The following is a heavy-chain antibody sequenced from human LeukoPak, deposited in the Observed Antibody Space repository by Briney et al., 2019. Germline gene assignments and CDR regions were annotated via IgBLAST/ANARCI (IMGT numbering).Heavy chain of an antibody. V-gene: IGHV1-69*05. CDR1: GGTFSSYA. Sequence: ASVKVSCKASGGTFSSYAISWVRQAPGQGLEWMGRIIPIFGTANYAQKFQGRVTITTDESTSTAYMELSSLRSEDTAVYYCATPHYGSGIYYNLDYWGQRTLVTVSS. CDR3: ATPHYGSGIYYNLDY. D-gene: IGHD3-10*01. CDR2: IIPIFGTA. J-gene: IGHJ4*02.